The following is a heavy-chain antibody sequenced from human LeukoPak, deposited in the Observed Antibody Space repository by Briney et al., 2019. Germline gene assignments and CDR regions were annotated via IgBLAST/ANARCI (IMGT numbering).Heavy chain of an antibody. CDR1: GFTVNSTY. CDR3: AKEPMVRDPYYFDY. J-gene: IGHJ4*02. Sequence: GGSLRLSCAASGFTVNSTYMTWVRQAPGKGLEWVSVIYTGDGTYYADSVKGRFTISRDNSKNTLYLQMNSLRAEDTAVYYCAKEPMVRDPYYFDYWGQGTLVTVSS. D-gene: IGHD3-10*01. CDR2: IYTGDGT. V-gene: IGHV3-53*01.